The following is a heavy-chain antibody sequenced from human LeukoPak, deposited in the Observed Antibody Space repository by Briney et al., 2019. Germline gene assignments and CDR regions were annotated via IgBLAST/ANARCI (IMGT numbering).Heavy chain of an antibody. V-gene: IGHV4-39*07. CDR2: IYYIGST. CDR3: AREPLPNGVWRVGWFDP. J-gene: IGHJ5*02. CDR1: GDSISSSSSSYY. Sequence: PSETLSLTCSVSGDSISSSSSSYYWGWIRQPPGKGLEWIGSIYYIGSTYYNLSLRTRITISLDRPKNQFSLKLTSVTAADTAAYYCAREPLPNGVWRVGWFDPWGQGTLVTVSS. D-gene: IGHD2-8*01.